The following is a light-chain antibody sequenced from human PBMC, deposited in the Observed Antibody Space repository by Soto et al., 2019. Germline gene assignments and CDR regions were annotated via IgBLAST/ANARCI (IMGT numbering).Light chain of an antibody. CDR2: GAF. J-gene: IGKJ5*01. CDR1: QSVSSY. V-gene: IGKV3-11*01. CDR3: QQRNIWPPVT. Sequence: EIVLTQSPATLSLSPGERATLSCRASQSVSSYLAWYQQKAGQAPRLLIYGAFNRATGIPARFSGSGSGADFTLTISSLEPEDFAVYYCQQRNIWPPVTFGQGTRLEIK.